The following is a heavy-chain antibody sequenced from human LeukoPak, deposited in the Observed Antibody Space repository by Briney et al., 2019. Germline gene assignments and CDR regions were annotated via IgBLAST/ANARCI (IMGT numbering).Heavy chain of an antibody. CDR1: GFTFSSYA. CDR2: ISGSGGST. Sequence: GGSLRLSCAASGFTFSSYAMSLVRQAPGKGLEWVSAISGSGGSTYYADSVKGRFTISRDNSKNTLYLQMNSLRAEDTAVYYCAKDWWYRPAAGSLDVWGQGTTVTVSS. CDR3: AKDWWYRPAAGSLDV. J-gene: IGHJ6*02. D-gene: IGHD2-2*01. V-gene: IGHV3-23*01.